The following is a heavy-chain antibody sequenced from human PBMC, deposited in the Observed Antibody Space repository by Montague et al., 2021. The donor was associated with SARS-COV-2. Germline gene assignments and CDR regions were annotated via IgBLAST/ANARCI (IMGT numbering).Heavy chain of an antibody. CDR2: VYYDRDT. Sequence: SETLSLTCTVSGGATARRCWNGIRHAPGKRPKWICCVYYDRDTKYNPSLQSRVTISIDTSENQFSLRLNSVTAADTAVYCCARGWAFDPWGQGRLVTVSS. V-gene: IGHV4-59*08. CDR3: ARGWAFDP. D-gene: IGHD6-19*01. CDR1: GGATARRC. J-gene: IGHJ3*01.